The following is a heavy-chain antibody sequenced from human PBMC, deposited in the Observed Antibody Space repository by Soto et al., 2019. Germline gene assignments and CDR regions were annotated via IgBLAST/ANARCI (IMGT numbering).Heavy chain of an antibody. J-gene: IGHJ4*02. Sequence: PGGSLRLSCAASGFPFFTYTMHWVRQAPGKGPEWVSFILYDESDKDYAKSVKGRFTISRDNSKSTLFLQMNSLRPEDTGVYYCARPRERYSGIDNWGQGTLVTVSS. CDR1: GFPFFTYT. V-gene: IGHV3-30-3*01. D-gene: IGHD1-1*01. CDR3: ARPRERYSGIDN. CDR2: ILYDESDK.